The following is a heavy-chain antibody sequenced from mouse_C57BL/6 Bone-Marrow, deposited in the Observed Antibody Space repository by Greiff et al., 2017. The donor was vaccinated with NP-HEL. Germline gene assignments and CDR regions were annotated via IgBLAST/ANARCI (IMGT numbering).Heavy chain of an antibody. D-gene: IGHD1-1*01. CDR3: VRSYGSSYGWYFDV. J-gene: IGHJ1*03. CDR1: GFSFNTYA. Sequence: EVQGVESGGGLVQPKGSLKLSCAASGFSFNTYAMNWVRQAPGKGLEWVARIRSKSNNYATYYADSVKDRFTISRDDSESMLYLQMNNLKTEDTAMYYCVRSYGSSYGWYFDVWGTGTTVTVSS. V-gene: IGHV10-1*01. CDR2: IRSKSNNYAT.